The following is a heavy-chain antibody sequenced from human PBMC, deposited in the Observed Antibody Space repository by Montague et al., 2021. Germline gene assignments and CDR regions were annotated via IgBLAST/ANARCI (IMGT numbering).Heavy chain of an antibody. J-gene: IGHJ4*02. Sequence: SLRLSCAASEFTFSTFSMTWVRQAPGKGLEWVADIWQDGSNKFYVDSVKGRFTISRDNSKNTLYLQMNNLRAEDTAMYYCARDVAPGSGSNSVEYWGQGTLVTVSS. CDR3: ARDVAPGSGSNSVEY. D-gene: IGHD3-10*01. CDR1: EFTFSTFS. CDR2: IWQDGSNK. V-gene: IGHV3-7*01.